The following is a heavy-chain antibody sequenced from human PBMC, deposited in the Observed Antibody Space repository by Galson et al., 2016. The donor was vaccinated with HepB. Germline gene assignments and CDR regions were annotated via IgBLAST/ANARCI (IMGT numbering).Heavy chain of an antibody. J-gene: IGHJ6*02. CDR2: TNQDGSEK. V-gene: IGHV3-7*01. D-gene: IGHD6-13*01. CDR3: ARLWSSAPGSVYDYYGMDV. Sequence: SLRLSCAASGFSFSTYWMNWVRQAPGKGLEWVANTNQDGSEKYYVDSVKGRFTISRDNAKNSLYLQMNSLSPEDTAVYYCARLWSSAPGSVYDYYGMDVWGQGTTVTVSS. CDR1: GFSFSTYW.